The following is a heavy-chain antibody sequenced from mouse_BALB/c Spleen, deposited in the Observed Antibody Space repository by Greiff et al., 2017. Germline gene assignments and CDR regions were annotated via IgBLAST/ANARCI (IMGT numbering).Heavy chain of an antibody. J-gene: IGHJ4*01. CDR3: ARNGDGNYEDAMDY. D-gene: IGHD2-1*01. V-gene: IGHV1S29*02. Sequence: EVQLQQSGPELVKPGASVKISCKASGYTFTDYNMHWVKQSHGKSLEWIGYIYPYNGGTGYNQKFKSKATLTVDNSSSTAYMQLSSLTSEDSAVYYCARNGDGNYEDAMDYWGQGTSVTVSS. CDR1: GYTFTDYN. CDR2: IYPYNGGT.